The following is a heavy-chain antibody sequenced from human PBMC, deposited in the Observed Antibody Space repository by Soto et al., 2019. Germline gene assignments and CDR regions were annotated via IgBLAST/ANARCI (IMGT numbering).Heavy chain of an antibody. D-gene: IGHD3-9*01. CDR3: AREDYYDTGYYVV. CDR2: IYTSGTT. V-gene: IGHV4-4*07. Sequence: SETLSLTCTVSGRSMSGYYWSWIQQPAGERLEWIGRIYTSGTTDFNPSLKGRVTMSVDTSKNQFSLKLTSVTAADTALYYCAREDYYDTGYYVVWGQGTQVTVSS. CDR1: GRSMSGYY. J-gene: IGHJ4*02.